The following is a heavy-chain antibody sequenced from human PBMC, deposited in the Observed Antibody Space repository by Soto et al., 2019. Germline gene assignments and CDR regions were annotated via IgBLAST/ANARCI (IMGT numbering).Heavy chain of an antibody. CDR2: ISSSSSTI. V-gene: IGHV3-48*01. CDR3: ARDRQRLIVATMGFDY. J-gene: IGHJ4*02. CDR1: GFTFSSYS. D-gene: IGHD5-12*01. Sequence: GGSLRLSCAASGFTFSSYSMNWVRQAPGKGLEWVSYISSSSSTIYYADSVKGRFTISRDNAKNSLYLQMNSLRAEDTAVYYCARDRQRLIVATMGFDYWGQGTLVTVSS.